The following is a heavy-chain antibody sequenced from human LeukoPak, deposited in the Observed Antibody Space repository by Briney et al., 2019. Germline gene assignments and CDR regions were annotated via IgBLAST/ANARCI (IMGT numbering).Heavy chain of an antibody. D-gene: IGHD5-18*01. J-gene: IGHJ4*02. V-gene: IGHV1-46*01. CDR2: INPSVGGT. CDR1: GYTFTNYY. Sequence: ASVKVSCKASGYTFTNYYMHWVRQAPGQGLEWMGIINPSVGGTSYAQKFQGRLTMTRVTSTTTVYMELSSLRTEDTAMYYCAREIGPRQLHLWGSAFDYWGQGTLVTVSS. CDR3: AREIGPRQLHLWGSAFDY.